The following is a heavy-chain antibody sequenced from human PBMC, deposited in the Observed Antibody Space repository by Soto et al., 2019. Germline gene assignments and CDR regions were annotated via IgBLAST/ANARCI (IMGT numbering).Heavy chain of an antibody. CDR3: ARDQGYSYGLQYFDY. Sequence: TLPLTCTVSGGSSSSGGYYWSWIRKHPGKGLEWIGYIYYSGSTYYNPSLKSRVTISVDTSKNQFSLKLSSVTAADTAVYYCARDQGYSYGLQYFDYWGQGTLVTVSS. D-gene: IGHD5-18*01. V-gene: IGHV4-31*03. CDR2: IYYSGST. J-gene: IGHJ4*02. CDR1: GGSSSSGGYY.